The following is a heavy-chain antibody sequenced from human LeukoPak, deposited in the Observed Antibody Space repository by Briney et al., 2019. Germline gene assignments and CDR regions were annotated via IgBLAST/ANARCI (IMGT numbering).Heavy chain of an antibody. D-gene: IGHD2-15*01. V-gene: IGHV3-64*01. CDR1: GFTFSSYA. J-gene: IGHJ4*02. Sequence: GGSLRLSCAASGFTFSSYAMHWVRQAPGKGLEYVSAISSNGGSTYYANSVKGRFTISRDNSKNTLYLQMGSLRAEDMAVYYCARDGGYCSGGSCYPTFIDYWGQGTLVTVSS. CDR2: ISSNGGST. CDR3: ARDGGYCSGGSCYPTFIDY.